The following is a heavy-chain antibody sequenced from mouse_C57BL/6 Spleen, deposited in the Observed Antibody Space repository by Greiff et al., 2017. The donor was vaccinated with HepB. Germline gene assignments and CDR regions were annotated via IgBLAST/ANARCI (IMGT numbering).Heavy chain of an antibody. J-gene: IGHJ2*01. Sequence: EVQVVESGGGLVKPGGSLKLSCAASGFTFSSYAMSWVRQTPEKRLEWVATISDGGSYTYYPDNVKGRFTISRDNAKNNLYLQMSHLKSEDTAMYYCARGGWDGYYAFDYWGQGTTLTVSS. CDR2: ISDGGSYT. V-gene: IGHV5-4*01. D-gene: IGHD2-3*01. CDR1: GFTFSSYA. CDR3: ARGGWDGYYAFDY.